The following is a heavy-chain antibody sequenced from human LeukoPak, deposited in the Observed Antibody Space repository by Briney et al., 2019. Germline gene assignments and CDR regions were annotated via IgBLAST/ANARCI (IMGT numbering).Heavy chain of an antibody. V-gene: IGHV4-59*12. D-gene: IGHD3-3*01. CDR2: IYHSGST. CDR1: GGSISSYY. J-gene: IGHJ4*02. CDR3: ARVTELRFLEWLLDY. Sequence: SETLSLTCTVSGGSISSYYWSWIRQPPGKGLEWIGYIYHSGSTYYNPSLKSRVTISVDRSKNQFSLKLSSVTAADTAVYYCARVTELRFLEWLLDYWGQGTLVTVSS.